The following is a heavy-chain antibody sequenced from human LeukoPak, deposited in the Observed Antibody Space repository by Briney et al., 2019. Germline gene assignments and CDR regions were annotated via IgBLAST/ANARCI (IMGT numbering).Heavy chain of an antibody. CDR2: SYHSGST. Sequence: SETLSLTCAVSGGSISSSNWWSWVCQPPGQGLEWIGESYHSGSTNYNPSLKSRVTISVDKSKNQFSLKLSSVAAADTAVYYCASVYSSSLDYWGQGTLVTVSS. J-gene: IGHJ4*02. CDR1: GGSISSSNW. D-gene: IGHD6-13*01. CDR3: ASVYSSSLDY. V-gene: IGHV4-4*02.